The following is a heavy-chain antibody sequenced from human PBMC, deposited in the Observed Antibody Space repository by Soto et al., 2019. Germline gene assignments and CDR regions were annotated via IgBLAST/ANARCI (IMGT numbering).Heavy chain of an antibody. V-gene: IGHV3-23*01. CDR3: AKDKISGSQRLGY. D-gene: IGHD1-26*01. Sequence: PGGALRLSCAASGFTFSSYAMSWVRQAPGKGLEWVSAISGSGGSTYYADSVKGRFTISRDNSKNTLYLQMNSLRAEDTAVYYCAKDKISGSQRLGYWGQGTLVTVSS. CDR1: GFTFSSYA. J-gene: IGHJ4*02. CDR2: ISGSGGST.